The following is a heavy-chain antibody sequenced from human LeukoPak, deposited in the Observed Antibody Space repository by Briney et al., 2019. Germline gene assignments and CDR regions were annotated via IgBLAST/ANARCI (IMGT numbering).Heavy chain of an antibody. CDR3: AKYISDSGAYYAFDY. CDR1: GFTFSKYA. J-gene: IGHJ4*02. D-gene: IGHD3-10*01. V-gene: IGHV3-23*01. CDR2: ITASGTTT. Sequence: GGSLRLSCAASGFTFSKYAMTWVRQAPGKGLEWVSAITASGTTTYYADSVKGRFTISRDDSKNKLSLQMDSLSAEDTALYYCAKYISDSGAYYAFDYWGQGTLVTVSS.